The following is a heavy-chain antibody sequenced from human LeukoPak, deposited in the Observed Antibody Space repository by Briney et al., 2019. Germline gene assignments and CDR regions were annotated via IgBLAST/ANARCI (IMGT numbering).Heavy chain of an antibody. V-gene: IGHV4-34*01. CDR2: INHSGST. J-gene: IGHJ4*02. CDR3: ARDRSRYGEGFAY. CDR1: GGSFSGYY. Sequence: PSETLSLTCAVYGGSFSGYYWSWIRQPPGKGLEWIGEINHSGSTNYNPSLKSRVTISVDTSKNQFSLKLSSVTAADTAVYYCARDRSRYGEGFAYWGQGTLVTVSS. D-gene: IGHD4-17*01.